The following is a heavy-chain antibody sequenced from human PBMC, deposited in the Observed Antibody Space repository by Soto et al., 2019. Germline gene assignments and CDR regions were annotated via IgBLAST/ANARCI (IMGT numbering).Heavy chain of an antibody. V-gene: IGHV1-2*04. CDR2: INPNSGGT. CDR1: GYTFTGYY. J-gene: IGHJ6*02. CDR3: ARGLRGCSSTSCCWAYYYYGMDV. Sequence: ASVKVSCKASGYTFTGYYMHWVRQAPGQGLEWMGWINPNSGGTNYAQKFQGWVTMTRDTSISTAYMELSRLRSDDTAVYYCARGLRGCSSTSCCWAYYYYGMDVWGQGTTVTVSS. D-gene: IGHD2-2*01.